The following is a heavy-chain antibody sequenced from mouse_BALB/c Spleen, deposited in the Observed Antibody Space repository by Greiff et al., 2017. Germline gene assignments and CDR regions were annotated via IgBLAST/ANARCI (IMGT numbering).Heavy chain of an antibody. CDR3: ARRGLDY. V-gene: IGHV1-69*02. CDR1: GYTFTSYW. D-gene: IGHD6-2*01. J-gene: IGHJ2*01. Sequence: VQLQQPGAELVKPGASVKLSCKASGYTFTSYWMHWVKQRPGQGLEWIGEIDPSDSYTNYNQKFKGKATLTVDKSSSTAYMQLSSLTSEDSAVYYCARRGLDYWGQGTTLTVSS. CDR2: IDPSDSYT.